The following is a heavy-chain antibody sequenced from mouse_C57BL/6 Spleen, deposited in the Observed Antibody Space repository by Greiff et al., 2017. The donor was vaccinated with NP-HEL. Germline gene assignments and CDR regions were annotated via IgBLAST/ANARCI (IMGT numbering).Heavy chain of an antibody. D-gene: IGHD1-1*01. CDR1: GYAISSSC. CDR3: ARDYYGCSYFDG. CDR2: IYPGDGDT. V-gene: IGHV1-82*01. Sequence: VQLQQSGPELVKPGASVKFSCTASGYAISSSCMNWVKQRPGQGLEWIGRIYPGDGDTNYTGKFKGKATLTADKSSSTAYMQLSSLTSEDAAVYFCARDYYGCSYFDGWGKGTTVTVSS. J-gene: IGHJ2*01.